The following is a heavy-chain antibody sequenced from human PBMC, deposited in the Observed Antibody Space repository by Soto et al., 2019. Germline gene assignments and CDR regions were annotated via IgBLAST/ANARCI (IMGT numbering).Heavy chain of an antibody. D-gene: IGHD6-19*01. J-gene: IGHJ4*02. Sequence: QVQLVESGGGVVQPGRSLRLSCAASGFTFSSYGMHWVRQAPGKGLEWVAVISYDGSNKYYADSVKGRFTISRDNSKNTLYLQMNSLRAEDTAVYYCAKDSSGWYADYWVQGTLVTVSS. CDR3: AKDSSGWYADY. CDR2: ISYDGSNK. V-gene: IGHV3-30*18. CDR1: GFTFSSYG.